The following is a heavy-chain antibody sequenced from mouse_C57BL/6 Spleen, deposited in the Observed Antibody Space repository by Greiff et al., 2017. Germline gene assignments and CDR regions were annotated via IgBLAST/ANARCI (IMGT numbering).Heavy chain of an antibody. CDR3: ARGYSNYDYYAMDY. Sequence: QVQLQQSGAELARPGASVKLSCKASGYTFTSYGISWVKQRTGQGLEWIGEIYPRSGNTYYNEKFKGKATLTADKSSSTAYMELRSLTSEDSAVYFCARGYSNYDYYAMDYWGQGNSVTVS. V-gene: IGHV1-81*01. J-gene: IGHJ4*01. D-gene: IGHD2-5*01. CDR2: IYPRSGNT. CDR1: GYTFTSYG.